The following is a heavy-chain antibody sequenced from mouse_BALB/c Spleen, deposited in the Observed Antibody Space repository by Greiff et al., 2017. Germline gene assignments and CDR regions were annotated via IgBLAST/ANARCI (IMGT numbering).Heavy chain of an antibody. Sequence: VQLQQSGAELAKPGASVKMSCKASGYTFTSYWMHWVKQRPGQGLEWIGYINPSTGYTEYNQKFKDKATLTADKSSSTAYMQLSSLTSEDSAVYYCARQTARATFSWFAYWGQGTLVTVSA. CDR2: INPSTGYT. D-gene: IGHD3-2*01. CDR1: GYTFTSYW. J-gene: IGHJ3*01. V-gene: IGHV1-7*01. CDR3: ARQTARATFSWFAY.